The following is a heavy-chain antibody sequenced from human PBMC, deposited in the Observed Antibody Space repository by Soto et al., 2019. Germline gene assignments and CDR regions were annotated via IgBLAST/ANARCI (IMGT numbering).Heavy chain of an antibody. CDR1: GFTFSSYA. V-gene: IGHV3-23*01. D-gene: IGHD4-4*01. CDR2: ISGSGGST. CDR3: EKGGRYSNDQYYFDY. J-gene: IGHJ4*02. Sequence: EVQLLESGGGLVQPGGSLRLSCAASGFTFSSYAMSWVRQAPGKGLEWVSAISGSGGSTYYADYVKGRFTISRDNSKNTRYLQMNSLRAEDTAVYYCEKGGRYSNDQYYFDYWGQGTLVTVSS.